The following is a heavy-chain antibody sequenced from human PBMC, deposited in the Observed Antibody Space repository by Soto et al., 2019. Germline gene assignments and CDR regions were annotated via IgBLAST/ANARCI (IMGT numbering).Heavy chain of an antibody. J-gene: IGHJ6*03. CDR2: IYYSGST. Sequence: SETLSLTCTVSGGSISSYYWSWIRQPPGKGLEWIGYIYYSGSTNYNPSLKSRVTISVDTSKNQFSLKLSSVTAADTAVYYCATTGDYVSTADDYYYMDVWGKGTTVNVSS. CDR3: ATTGDYVSTADDYYYMDV. D-gene: IGHD4-17*01. V-gene: IGHV4-59*01. CDR1: GGSISSYY.